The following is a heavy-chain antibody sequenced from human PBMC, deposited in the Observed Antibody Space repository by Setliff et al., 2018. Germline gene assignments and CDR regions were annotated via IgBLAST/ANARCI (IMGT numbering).Heavy chain of an antibody. CDR3: ARDAPKVVDKFDL. V-gene: IGHV1-18*01. J-gene: IGHJ3*01. CDR2: ISPYNGNT. Sequence: ASVKVSCKAFGYTFTKYGIDWVRQAPGQGLEWLGWISPYNGNTDYVYNVRDRITMTTDTSTGTAYMELRSLTSDDSAVYYCARDAPKVVDKFDLWGQGAKVTVSS. CDR1: GYTFTKYG. D-gene: IGHD3-22*01.